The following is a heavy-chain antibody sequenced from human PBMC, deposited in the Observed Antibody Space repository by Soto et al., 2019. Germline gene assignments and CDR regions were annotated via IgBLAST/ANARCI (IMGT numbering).Heavy chain of an antibody. CDR1: GYTFTSYG. J-gene: IGHJ3*02. Sequence: ASVKVSCKASGYTFTSYGISWVRQAPGRGLEWMGWISAYNGNTNYAQKLQGRVTMTTDTSTSTAYMELRSLRSDDTAAYYCARDHAADDAFDIWGQGTMVTVSS. CDR3: ARDHAADDAFDI. V-gene: IGHV1-18*01. CDR2: ISAYNGNT.